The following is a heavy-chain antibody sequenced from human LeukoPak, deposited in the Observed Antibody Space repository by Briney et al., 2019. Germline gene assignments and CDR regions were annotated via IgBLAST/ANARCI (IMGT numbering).Heavy chain of an antibody. CDR1: GYTFTSYD. J-gene: IGHJ6*02. D-gene: IGHD5-24*01. Sequence: ASVKVSCKASGYTFTSYDINWGRQATGQGLEWMGWMNPNSGNTGYAQKFQGRVTMTRNTSISTAYMELSSLRSEDTAVYYCAAATIFPYGMDVWGQGTTVTVSS. V-gene: IGHV1-8*01. CDR3: AAATIFPYGMDV. CDR2: MNPNSGNT.